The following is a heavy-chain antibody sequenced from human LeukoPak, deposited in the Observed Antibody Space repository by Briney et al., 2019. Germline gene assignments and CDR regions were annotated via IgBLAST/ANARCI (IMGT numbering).Heavy chain of an antibody. J-gene: IGHJ4*02. CDR3: VKDLSGSYTFDH. Sequence: PGGSLRLSCSASGFTFNSYGMHWVRQAPGKGLEYVSAISNNGVRTYYADSVKGRFTISRDNSKNTLDLQMSSLRAEDTAVYYCVKDLSGSYTFDHWGQGTLVTVSS. CDR1: GFTFNSYG. CDR2: ISNNGVRT. V-gene: IGHV3-64D*09. D-gene: IGHD1-26*01.